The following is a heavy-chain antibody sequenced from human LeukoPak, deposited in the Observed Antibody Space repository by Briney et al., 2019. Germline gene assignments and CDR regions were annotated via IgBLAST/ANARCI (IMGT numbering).Heavy chain of an antibody. CDR1: VYTFTSYY. D-gene: IGHD2-15*01. CDR3: AREGYSDGSAFDY. CDR2: INPSGSTT. Sequence: SSVTVSRKASVYTFTSYYMHWLRQAPSQGLEWMGIINPSGSTTSYAQTFQGRVTLTRDTSTSTVYMELSSLRFEDTAVYYCAREGYSDGSAFDYWGQGTLVTVSS. J-gene: IGHJ4*02. V-gene: IGHV1-46*01.